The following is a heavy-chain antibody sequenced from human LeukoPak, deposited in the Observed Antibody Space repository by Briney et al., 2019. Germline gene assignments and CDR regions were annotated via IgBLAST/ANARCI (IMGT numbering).Heavy chain of an antibody. D-gene: IGHD6-13*01. V-gene: IGHV1-2*04. CDR2: INPNSGAT. Sequence: GASVKVSCKASEYTFATYNVHWVRQAPGQGLEWMGWINPNSGATNFAQKFQGWVTMTRDTSIRTVYMELTRLKSDDTAVYFCARGRPRAASEDFDYWGQGTLVTVSS. J-gene: IGHJ4*02. CDR1: EYTFATYN. CDR3: ARGRPRAASEDFDY.